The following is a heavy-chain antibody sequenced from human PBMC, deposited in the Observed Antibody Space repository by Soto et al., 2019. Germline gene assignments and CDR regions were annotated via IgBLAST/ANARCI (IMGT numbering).Heavy chain of an antibody. Sequence: GGSLRLSCAASGFTFSSYSMNWVRQAPGKGLEWVSSISSSSSYIYYADSVKGRFTIYRDNAKNSLYLQMNSLRAEDTAVYYCARVGFWGGYPAYYYYYYGMDVWGQGTTVTVSS. D-gene: IGHD3-3*01. J-gene: IGHJ6*02. V-gene: IGHV3-21*01. CDR1: GFTFSSYS. CDR2: ISSSSSYI. CDR3: ARVGFWGGYPAYYYYYYGMDV.